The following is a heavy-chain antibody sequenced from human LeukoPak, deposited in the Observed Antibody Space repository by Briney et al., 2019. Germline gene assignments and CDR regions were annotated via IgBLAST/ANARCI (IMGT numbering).Heavy chain of an antibody. Sequence: GGSLRLSCAASGFTFSSYSMNWVRQAPGKGLEWVSSISSSSSYIYYADSVKGRFTISRDNAKNSLYLQMNSLRAEDTAVYYCARWGSSGWWAFDIWGQGTMVTVSS. CDR3: ARWGSSGWWAFDI. J-gene: IGHJ3*02. V-gene: IGHV3-21*01. CDR2: ISSSSSYI. CDR1: GFTFSSYS. D-gene: IGHD6-19*01.